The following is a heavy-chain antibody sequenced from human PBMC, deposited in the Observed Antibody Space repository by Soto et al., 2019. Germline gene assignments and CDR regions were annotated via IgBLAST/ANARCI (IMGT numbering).Heavy chain of an antibody. V-gene: IGHV3-53*01. Sequence: PGGSLRLSCAASVFTVISNSMSWVRQAPGKGLEWVSLIYTDGGTYYGDSVKGRFTISRDASKNTLSLQMTSLRADDTAVYYCARDNSMLGAPFHYWGQGTLVTVSS. J-gene: IGHJ4*02. CDR1: VFTVISNS. CDR2: IYTDGGT. D-gene: IGHD3-16*01. CDR3: ARDNSMLGAPFHY.